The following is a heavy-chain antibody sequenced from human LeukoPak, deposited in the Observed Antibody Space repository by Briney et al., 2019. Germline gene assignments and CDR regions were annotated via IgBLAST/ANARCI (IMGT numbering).Heavy chain of an antibody. V-gene: IGHV1-2*02. CDR3: ARTTFDYSFDY. CDR1: GYTFTGYY. Sequence: GASVKVSCKASGYTFTGYYMHWVRQAPGQGLEWMGWINPNSGDTNYAQKFQGRVTMTRDTFTSTAYMELSRLRSDDTAVYYCARTTFDYSFDYRGQGTLVTASS. D-gene: IGHD4-11*01. CDR2: INPNSGDT. J-gene: IGHJ4*02.